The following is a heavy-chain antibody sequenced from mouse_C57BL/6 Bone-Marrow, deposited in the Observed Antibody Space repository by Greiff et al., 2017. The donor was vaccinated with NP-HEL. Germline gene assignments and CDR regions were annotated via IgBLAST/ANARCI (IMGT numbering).Heavy chain of an antibody. CDR2: ISDGGSYT. V-gene: IGHV5-4*03. D-gene: IGHD4-1*01. CDR1: GFTFSSYA. Sequence: EVKLVESGGGLVKPGGSLKLSCAASGFTFSSYAMSWVRQTPEKRLEWVATISDGGSYTYYPDNVKGRFTISRDNAKNNLYLQMSHLKSEDTAMYYCARLGKGAMYYWGQGTSVTVSS. CDR3: ARLGKGAMYY. J-gene: IGHJ4*01.